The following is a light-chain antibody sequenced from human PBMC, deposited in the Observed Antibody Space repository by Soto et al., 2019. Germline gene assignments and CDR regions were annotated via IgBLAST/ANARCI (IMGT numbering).Light chain of an antibody. V-gene: IGLV8-61*01. Sequence: QTVVTQEPSFSVSPGGTVTLTCALSSGSVSTSFHPSWYWQTPGQAPRTLIYSTNTRSSGVPDRFSGSILGNKAALTITGAQADDESDYYCVLYMGSGIWVFGGGTKLTVL. CDR1: SGSVSTSFH. J-gene: IGLJ3*02. CDR3: VLYMGSGIWV. CDR2: STN.